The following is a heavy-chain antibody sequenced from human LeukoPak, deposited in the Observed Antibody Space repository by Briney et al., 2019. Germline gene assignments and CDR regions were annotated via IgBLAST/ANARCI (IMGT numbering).Heavy chain of an antibody. CDR1: GYTFTSYY. D-gene: IGHD3-10*01. CDR2: INPSGGST. Sequence: GASVKVSCKASGYTFTSYYMHWVRQAPGQGLEWMGIINPSGGSTSYAQKFQGRVTMTRDMSTSTVYMELSSLKASDTAMYYCAKGGNCGDNVYYGGQGPLFTVSS. J-gene: IGHJ4*02. CDR3: AKGGNCGDNVYY. V-gene: IGHV1-46*01.